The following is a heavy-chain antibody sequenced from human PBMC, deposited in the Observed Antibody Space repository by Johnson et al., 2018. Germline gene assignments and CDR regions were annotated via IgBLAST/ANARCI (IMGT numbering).Heavy chain of an antibody. CDR3: VTTGHYPAFDI. D-gene: IGHD1-26*01. V-gene: IGHV3-30*04. J-gene: IGHJ3*02. Sequence: VQLLESGGGVVQPGRSLRLSSAASGLTFSSYAMHWVRQAPGKGLEWVALISYDGSNKYYADSVKGRFTISRDNSKNTLYLQMNSLGSEDTAVYYSVTTGHYPAFDIWGQGTMVTVSS. CDR1: GLTFSSYA. CDR2: ISYDGSNK.